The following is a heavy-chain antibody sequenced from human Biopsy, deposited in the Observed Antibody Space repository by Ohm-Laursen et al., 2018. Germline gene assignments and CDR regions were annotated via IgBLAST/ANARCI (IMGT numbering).Heavy chain of an antibody. CDR3: ASVVLGPTNDAFDL. CDR1: GGDINNYY. J-gene: IGHJ3*01. CDR2: IYPGGST. D-gene: IGHD3-22*01. V-gene: IGHV4-4*07. Sequence: SETLSLTCNVSGGDINNYYWSWIRPPAGKGLEWIGRIYPGGSTNYNPPLKSRVTMSVDTSKNQLSLRLRSVTAADTAMYYCASVVLGPTNDAFDLWGQGTIVVVSS.